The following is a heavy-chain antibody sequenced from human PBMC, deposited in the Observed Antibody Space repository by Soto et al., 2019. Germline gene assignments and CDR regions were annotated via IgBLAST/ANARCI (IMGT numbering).Heavy chain of an antibody. CDR1: GYTFTSYG. Sequence: ASVKVSCKASGYTFTSYGIHWVRQAPGQRLEWMGWINPNSGGTNYAQKFQGRVTMTRDTSISTAYMELSRLRSDDTAVYYCARGLVGATSWFDPWGQGTLVTVSS. D-gene: IGHD1-26*01. CDR2: INPNSGGT. J-gene: IGHJ5*02. CDR3: ARGLVGATSWFDP. V-gene: IGHV1-2*02.